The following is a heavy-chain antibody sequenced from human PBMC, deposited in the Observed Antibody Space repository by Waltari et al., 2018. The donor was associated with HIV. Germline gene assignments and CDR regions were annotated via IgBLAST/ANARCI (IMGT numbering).Heavy chain of an antibody. CDR2: IRPDGSNA. CDR1: GFAFKNLW. CDR3: IRDSRENLPENIFDP. J-gene: IGHJ5*02. Sequence: LKESGGHLVQPGGSLSLSWEGPGFAFKNLWLPWVRDYPGKGLVWVSRIRPDGSNADYADSVKGRFSVSRDNAKNTLYLHMKSLTFEDTGVYYCIRDSRENLPENIFDPWGQGTLVTVSS. V-gene: IGHV3-74*01.